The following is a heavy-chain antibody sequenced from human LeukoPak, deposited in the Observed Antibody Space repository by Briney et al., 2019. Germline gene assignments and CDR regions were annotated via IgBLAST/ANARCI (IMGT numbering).Heavy chain of an antibody. Sequence: GGSLRLSCAASGFTVSSNYMSWVRQAPGKGLEWVSVIYSGGSTYYADSVKGRFTISRDNSKNTLYLQMNSLRAEDTAVYYCARAGIAARPNYFDYWGQGTLVTVSS. CDR1: GFTVSSNY. CDR2: IYSGGST. D-gene: IGHD6-6*01. CDR3: ARAGIAARPNYFDY. J-gene: IGHJ4*02. V-gene: IGHV3-66*01.